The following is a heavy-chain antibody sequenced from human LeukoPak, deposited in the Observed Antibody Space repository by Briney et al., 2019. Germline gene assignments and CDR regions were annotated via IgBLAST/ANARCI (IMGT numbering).Heavy chain of an antibody. Sequence: GASVKVSCKASGYTFTGYYMHWVRQAPGQGLEWMGWINPNSGGTNYAQKFQGRVTMTRDTSISTAYMELSRLRSDDTAVYYCARVGRGQQLVLRALGYWGQGTLVTVSS. CDR1: GYTFTGYY. D-gene: IGHD6-13*01. J-gene: IGHJ4*02. V-gene: IGHV1-2*02. CDR2: INPNSGGT. CDR3: ARVGRGQQLVLRALGY.